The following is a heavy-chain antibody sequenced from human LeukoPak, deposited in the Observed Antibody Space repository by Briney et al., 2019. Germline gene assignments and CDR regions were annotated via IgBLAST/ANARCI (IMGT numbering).Heavy chain of an antibody. V-gene: IGHV3-48*03. D-gene: IGHD6-19*01. Sequence: PGGSLRLSCAASGFTFSSYETNWVRQAPGKGLEWVSYISSSGSTIYYADSVKGRFTISRDNAKNSLYLQMNSLRAEDTAVYYCARDISSGWYGGGDYWGQGTLVTVSS. CDR3: ARDISSGWYGGGDY. CDR1: GFTFSSYE. CDR2: ISSSGSTI. J-gene: IGHJ4*02.